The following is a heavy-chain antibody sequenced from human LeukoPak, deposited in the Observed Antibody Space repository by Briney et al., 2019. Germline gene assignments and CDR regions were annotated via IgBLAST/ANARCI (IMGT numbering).Heavy chain of an antibody. CDR3: ARIRDGYNDAYDI. CDR2: INPDGGNT. CDR1: GYTFTSYD. Sequence: ASVKVSCKASGYTFTSYDINWVRQATGQGLEWMGLINPDGGNTNYAQNFQGRVTLTRDTSTSTVYMELSSLRSEDTAIYYCARIRDGYNDAYDIWGQGTVVTVPS. D-gene: IGHD5-24*01. V-gene: IGHV1-46*01. J-gene: IGHJ3*02.